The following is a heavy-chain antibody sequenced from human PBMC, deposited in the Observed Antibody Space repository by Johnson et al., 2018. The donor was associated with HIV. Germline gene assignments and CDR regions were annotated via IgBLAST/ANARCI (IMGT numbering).Heavy chain of an antibody. J-gene: IGHJ3*02. Sequence: VQLVESGGGVVRPGRSLRLSCVASGFTFSTYGMHWVRQAPGKGLEWVAVIWYDGSNKYYADSVKGRFTISRDNSKNTLYLQMNSLRAEDTAVYYCAKWGSMRATSAFDIWGQGTMVTVSS. D-gene: IGHD1-26*01. CDR2: IWYDGSNK. CDR1: GFTFSTYG. CDR3: AKWGSMRATSAFDI. V-gene: IGHV3-33*06.